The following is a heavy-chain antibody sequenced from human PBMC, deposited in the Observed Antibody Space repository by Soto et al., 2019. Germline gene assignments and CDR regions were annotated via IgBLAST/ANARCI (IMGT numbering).Heavy chain of an antibody. V-gene: IGHV1-2*04. Sequence: ASVKVSCKASGYTFTGYYMHWVRQAPGQGLEWMGWINPNSGGTNYAQKFQGWVTMTRDTSISTAYMELSRLRSDDTAVYYCARADGIVYYYDSSGYYYFDYWGQGTLVTVSS. D-gene: IGHD3-22*01. CDR1: GYTFTGYY. J-gene: IGHJ4*02. CDR2: INPNSGGT. CDR3: ARADGIVYYYDSSGYYYFDY.